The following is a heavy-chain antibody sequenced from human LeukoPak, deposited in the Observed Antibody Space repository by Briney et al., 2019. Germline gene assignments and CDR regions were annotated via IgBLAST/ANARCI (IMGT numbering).Heavy chain of an antibody. Sequence: PSETLSLTCTVSGDSISSGSYCWSWIRQPAGKGLEWIGRIYTSGTTNYNPSLKSRVTMSVDTSKNQFSLKLSSVTAADTAVYYCARGYSSSSTLYYYYYYMDVWGKGTTVTVSS. CDR1: GDSISSGSYC. J-gene: IGHJ6*03. D-gene: IGHD6-6*01. CDR2: IYTSGTT. V-gene: IGHV4-61*02. CDR3: ARGYSSSSTLYYYYYYMDV.